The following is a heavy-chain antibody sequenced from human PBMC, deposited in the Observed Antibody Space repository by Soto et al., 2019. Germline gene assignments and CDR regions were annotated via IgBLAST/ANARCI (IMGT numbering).Heavy chain of an antibody. Sequence: GGSLRLSCAASGFTFSSYSMNWVRQAPGKGLEWVSSISSSSSYIYYADSVKGRFTISRDNAKNSLYLQMNSLRAEDTAVYYCARDGRTMMTPMDVWGQGTTVTVSS. V-gene: IGHV3-21*01. CDR3: ARDGRTMMTPMDV. J-gene: IGHJ6*02. D-gene: IGHD1-26*01. CDR1: GFTFSSYS. CDR2: ISSSSSYI.